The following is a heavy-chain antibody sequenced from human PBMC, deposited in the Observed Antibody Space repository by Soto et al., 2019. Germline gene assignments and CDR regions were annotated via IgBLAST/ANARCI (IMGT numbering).Heavy chain of an antibody. J-gene: IGHJ3*02. CDR1: GYTFTSYD. CDR2: MNPNSGNT. Sequence: ASVKVSCKASGYTFTSYDINWTRQATEQGLEWMGWMNPNSGNTGYAQKFQGRVTMTRNTSISTAYMELSSLRSEDTAVYYCARGSIIAAAHHAFDIWGQGTMDTVSS. D-gene: IGHD6-13*01. V-gene: IGHV1-8*01. CDR3: ARGSIIAAAHHAFDI.